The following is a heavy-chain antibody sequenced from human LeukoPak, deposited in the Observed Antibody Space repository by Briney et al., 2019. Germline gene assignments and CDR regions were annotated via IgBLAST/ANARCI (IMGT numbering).Heavy chain of an antibody. Sequence: ASVKVSCKASGYIFSSHALHWVRQAPGQRLEWMGWITAGNGNTKYSQKFQGRVTITRDTSASTAYLELSSLRSEDTAVYYCARIYSFYDIQDSWGQGTLVTVSS. D-gene: IGHD5/OR15-5a*01. CDR1: GYIFSSHA. CDR3: ARIYSFYDIQDS. CDR2: ITAGNGNT. J-gene: IGHJ5*01. V-gene: IGHV1-3*01.